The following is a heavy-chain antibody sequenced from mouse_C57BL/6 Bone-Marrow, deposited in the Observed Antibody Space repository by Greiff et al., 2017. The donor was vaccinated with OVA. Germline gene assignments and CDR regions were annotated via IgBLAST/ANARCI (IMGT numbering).Heavy chain of an antibody. V-gene: IGHV1-69*01. CDR1: GYTFTSYW. CDR3: ARSGYYGSRDLDY. J-gene: IGHJ2*01. D-gene: IGHD1-1*01. CDR2: IDPSDSYT. Sequence: QVQLQQSGAELVMPGASVKLSCKASGYTFTSYWMHWVKQRPGQGLEWIGEIDPSDSYTNYNQKFKGKSTLTVDKSSSTAYMQLSSLTSEDSAVYYCARSGYYGSRDLDYWGQGTTLTVSS.